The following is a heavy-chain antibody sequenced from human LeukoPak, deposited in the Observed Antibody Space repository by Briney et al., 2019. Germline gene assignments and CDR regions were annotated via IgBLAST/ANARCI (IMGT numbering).Heavy chain of an antibody. V-gene: IGHV3-48*04. D-gene: IGHD3-22*01. CDR3: ARVVVIRPDAAYYMDV. CDR2: ISSSSSTI. Sequence: GGSLRLSCAASGFTFSSYSMNWVRQAPGKGLDWVSYISSSSSTIYYADSVKGRFTISRDNAKNSLYLQMNSLRAEDTAVYYCARVVVIRPDAAYYMDVWGEGTTVTVSS. J-gene: IGHJ6*03. CDR1: GFTFSSYS.